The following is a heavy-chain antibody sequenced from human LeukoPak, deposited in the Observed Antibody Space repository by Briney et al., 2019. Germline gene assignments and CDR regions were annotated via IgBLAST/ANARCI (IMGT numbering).Heavy chain of an antibody. D-gene: IGHD6-19*01. Sequence: PSETLSLTCTVSGGPISSYYWNWIRQPAGKGLEWIGRIFNGGCVDYNPSLKSRVTMSVDTSKNQFSLKLSSVTPEDTAVYYCARELIAVAVPFDYWGQGTLVTVSS. V-gene: IGHV4-4*07. J-gene: IGHJ4*02. CDR2: IFNGGCV. CDR3: ARELIAVAVPFDY. CDR1: GGPISSYY.